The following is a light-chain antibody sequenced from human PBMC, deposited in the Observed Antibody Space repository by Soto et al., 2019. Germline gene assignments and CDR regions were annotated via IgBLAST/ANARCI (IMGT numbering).Light chain of an antibody. Sequence: EIVLTQSPGTLSLSPGERATLSCRASQTISNTFLAWYQQRPGQAPRLLIYGASGRAAGIPDRFSGSGSGTDFTLTISGLEPEDFGVYYCQQSGSSPPITFGQGTRLEIK. J-gene: IGKJ5*01. V-gene: IGKV3-20*01. CDR3: QQSGSSPPIT. CDR2: GAS. CDR1: QTISNTF.